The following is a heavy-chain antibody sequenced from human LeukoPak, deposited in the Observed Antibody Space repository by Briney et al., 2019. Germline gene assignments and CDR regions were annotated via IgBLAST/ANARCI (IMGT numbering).Heavy chain of an antibody. Sequence: PSETLSLTCTVSGGSISSSSDRWGWIRQAPGKGLEWIGSFFVSGSTHYNPSLRSRATLFVDTSKNQFSLKLTSMTAADAATYFCARQFDTAAADTRGYFDYWGQGTVVAVSS. D-gene: IGHD6-25*01. CDR3: ARQFDTAAADTRGYFDY. CDR1: GGSISSSSDR. J-gene: IGHJ4*02. V-gene: IGHV4-39*01. CDR2: FFVSGST.